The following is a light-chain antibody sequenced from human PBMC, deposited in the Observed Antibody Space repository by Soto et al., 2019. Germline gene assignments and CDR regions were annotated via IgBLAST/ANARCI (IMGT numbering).Light chain of an antibody. CDR1: SSDVGAYNY. J-gene: IGLJ2*01. CDR2: DVS. V-gene: IGLV2-14*01. Sequence: QSALTQPASVSGSPGQSITISCTGTSSDVGAYNYVSWYQQHPGKAPKLMIYDVSNRPSGVSDRFSGSKSGNTASLTISGLQVEDEADYYCSSYTRSRSLGAVFGGGTKLTVL. CDR3: SSYTRSRSLGAV.